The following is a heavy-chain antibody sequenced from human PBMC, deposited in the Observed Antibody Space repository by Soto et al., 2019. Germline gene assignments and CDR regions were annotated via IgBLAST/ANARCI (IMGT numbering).Heavy chain of an antibody. CDR3: AKVRYSSPMCYYYGMDV. V-gene: IGHV1-69*01. CDR2: IIPVFGTA. D-gene: IGHD2-2*01. Sequence: QAQLEQSGGEVKKPGSSVKVSCKASRVAFSKFIVTWVRQAPGVGLEWVGGIIPVFGTANYAQKFQVRVTITADESTSTSYMEVNNLRSDDTAVYYCAKVRYSSPMCYYYGMDVWGQGTTVTGSS. CDR1: RVAFSKFI. J-gene: IGHJ6*02.